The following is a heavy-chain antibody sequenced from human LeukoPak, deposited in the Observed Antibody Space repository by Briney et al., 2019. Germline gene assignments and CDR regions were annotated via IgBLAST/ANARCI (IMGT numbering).Heavy chain of an antibody. CDR3: ASLGYYYDSSGYHYAGYFQH. V-gene: IGHV5-51*01. CDR2: IYPGDPDT. Sequence: GESLKISCKGSGYSFTSYWIGWVRQVPGKGLEWMGIIYPGDPDTRYSPSFQGQVTISADTSISTAYLQWSSLKASDTAMYYCASLGYYYDSSGYHYAGYFQHWGQGTLVTVSS. CDR1: GYSFTSYW. D-gene: IGHD3-22*01. J-gene: IGHJ1*01.